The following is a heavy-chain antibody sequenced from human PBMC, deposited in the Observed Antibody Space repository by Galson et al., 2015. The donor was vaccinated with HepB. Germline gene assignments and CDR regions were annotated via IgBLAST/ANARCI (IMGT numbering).Heavy chain of an antibody. CDR2: VSYDGTKT. Sequence: SLRLSCATSGFRFNNYGIHWVRQAPGKGLEWVALVSYDGTKTNYADSVKGRFIISRDISNNTVSLQMNSLKGDDSALYYCARERIYYSASPRVDHRGPGTLVTVSS. V-gene: IGHV3-33*01. CDR3: ARERIYYSASPRVDH. CDR1: GFRFNNYG. J-gene: IGHJ4*02. D-gene: IGHD3-10*01.